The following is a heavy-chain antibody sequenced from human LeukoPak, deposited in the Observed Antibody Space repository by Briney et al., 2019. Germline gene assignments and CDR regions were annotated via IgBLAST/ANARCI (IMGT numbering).Heavy chain of an antibody. D-gene: IGHD5-12*01. V-gene: IGHV3-66*01. CDR2: IYAGGNT. CDR3: ARYGYSGYDFDY. Sequence: GGSLRLSCAASGFTLNTNYMNWVRQVPGKGLEWVSVIYAGGNTYYADSVKERFTISRDNSRNTLYLQMNSLRAEDTAVYYCARYGYSGYDFDYWGQGTLVTVSS. J-gene: IGHJ4*02. CDR1: GFTLNTNY.